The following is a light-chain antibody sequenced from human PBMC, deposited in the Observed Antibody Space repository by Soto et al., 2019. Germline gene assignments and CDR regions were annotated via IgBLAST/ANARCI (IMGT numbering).Light chain of an antibody. J-gene: IGKJ1*01. CDR1: QSLDSW. V-gene: IGKV1-5*03. CDR3: QQYHTFST. CDR2: KTS. Sequence: DIQMTQSPSTLSASVEDRVTITCRASQSLDSWLAWYQQKPGKPPKLLVYKTSILEFGVPSRFSGSGSGTLFTLTISSLQPDDFATYYCQQYHTFSTFGQGTKGEIK.